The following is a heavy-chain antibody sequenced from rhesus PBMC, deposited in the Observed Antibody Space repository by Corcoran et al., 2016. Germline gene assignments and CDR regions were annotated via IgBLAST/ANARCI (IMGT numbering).Heavy chain of an antibody. CDR2: ISGNTETT. Sequence: QVQLQESGPGLVKPSETLPLTCAVSGVSLYGTYWTWLRQPPGKGLEWIGYISGNTETTSYNPALGGRVTISKDTSQNQFSLILTSVTAADTAVYYCARDAISLDVWGRGVLVTVSS. CDR3: ARDAISLDV. V-gene: IGHV4-147*01. J-gene: IGHJ5-2*02. CDR1: GVSLYGTY.